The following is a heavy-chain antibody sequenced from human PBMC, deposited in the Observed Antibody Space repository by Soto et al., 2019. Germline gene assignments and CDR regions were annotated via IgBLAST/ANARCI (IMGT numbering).Heavy chain of an antibody. D-gene: IGHD2-2*01. Sequence: PGGSLRLSCAASGFTFSDYAMSWVRQAPGKGLEWVSAISGSGGNTYYADSVKGRFTISRDNSKNTLYLQMNSLRAEDTAIYYCAKDNRVYQLHYYFGYWGQGTLVTVSS. CDR3: AKDNRVYQLHYYFGY. CDR1: GFTFSDYA. V-gene: IGHV3-23*01. J-gene: IGHJ4*02. CDR2: ISGSGGNT.